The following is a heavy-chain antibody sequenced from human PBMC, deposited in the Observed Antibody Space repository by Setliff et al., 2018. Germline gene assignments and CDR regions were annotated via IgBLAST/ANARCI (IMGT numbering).Heavy chain of an antibody. CDR1: GFAFSSIW. J-gene: IGHJ5*02. CDR3: GYSDL. V-gene: IGHV3-15*07. Sequence: PGGSLRLSCAASASGFAFSSIWMNWVRQAPGKGLEWVGRVTAGGTTNYAAPVKGRFTISRDDSKDTAPYQCAREIWNMYDNSWSGYSDLWGQGTLVTVSS. D-gene: IGHD3-3*01. CDR2: VTAGGTT.